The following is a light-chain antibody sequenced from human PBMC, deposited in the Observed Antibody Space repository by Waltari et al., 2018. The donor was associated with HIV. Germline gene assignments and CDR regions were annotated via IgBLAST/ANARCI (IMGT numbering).Light chain of an antibody. CDR1: QSISSY. CDR2: AAS. V-gene: IGKV1-39*01. Sequence: DIQMTQSPSSLSASVGDRVTITCRASQSISSYLNWYQQKPGKAPKLLIYAASSLQSGVPSRFSGSGSGTDFSLTINNLQAEDLAVYYCQQYYSPPWTFGQGTKV. CDR3: QQYYSPPWT. J-gene: IGKJ1*01.